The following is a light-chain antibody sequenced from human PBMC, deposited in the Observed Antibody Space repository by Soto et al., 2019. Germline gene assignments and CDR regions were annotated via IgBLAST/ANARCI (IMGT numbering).Light chain of an antibody. CDR1: QSISSW. CDR2: DAS. CDR3: QQCNSFSWT. J-gene: IGKJ1*01. V-gene: IGKV1-5*01. Sequence: DIQMTQSPSTLSASVGDRVTITCRASQSISSWLAWYQQKPGKAPKLLIYDASSLESGVPSRFSGSGSGTEFTLTISSLQPDDFATYYCQQCNSFSWTFGQGTKVDI.